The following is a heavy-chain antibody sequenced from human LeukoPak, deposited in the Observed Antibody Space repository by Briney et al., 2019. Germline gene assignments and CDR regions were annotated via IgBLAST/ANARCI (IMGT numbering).Heavy chain of an antibody. Sequence: PGGSLRLSCAASGFTFSSYAMSWVRQAPGKGLEWVSAISGSGGSTYYADSVKGRFTISRDNSKNTLYPQMNSLRAEDTAVYYCAKRGIAVAGTGYYFDYWGQGTLVTVSS. D-gene: IGHD6-19*01. V-gene: IGHV3-23*01. CDR1: GFTFSSYA. CDR3: AKRGIAVAGTGYYFDY. CDR2: ISGSGGST. J-gene: IGHJ4*02.